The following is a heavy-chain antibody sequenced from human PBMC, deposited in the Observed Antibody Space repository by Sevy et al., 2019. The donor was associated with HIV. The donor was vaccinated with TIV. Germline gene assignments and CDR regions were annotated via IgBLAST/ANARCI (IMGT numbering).Heavy chain of an antibody. J-gene: IGHJ3*02. CDR1: GFTFSDYY. Sequence: GGSLRLSCAASGFTFSDYYMSWIRQAPGKGLEWVSYISSSGSTIYYADPVKGRFTISRDNAKNSLYLQMNSLRAEDTAVYYCARDKHYDSSGYYYPDDAFDIWGQGTMVTVSS. V-gene: IGHV3-11*01. CDR3: ARDKHYDSSGYYYPDDAFDI. D-gene: IGHD3-22*01. CDR2: ISSSGSTI.